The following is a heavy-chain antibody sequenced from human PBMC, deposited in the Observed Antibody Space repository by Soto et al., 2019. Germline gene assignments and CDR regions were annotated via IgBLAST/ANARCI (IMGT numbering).Heavy chain of an antibody. Sequence: QVPLVQSGAEVKKPGASVKVSCKASGYTFNTYGITWVRQAPQGGLEWMGWISGYNGNTRDAQRFQDRITLTTDISTDTAYMELRSLRSDDTAVYYCARDPLPQGYGDPPDYWGQGTLVTVSS. CDR1: GYTFNTYG. V-gene: IGHV1-18*01. CDR3: ARDPLPQGYGDPPDY. CDR2: ISGYNGNT. D-gene: IGHD4-17*01. J-gene: IGHJ4*02.